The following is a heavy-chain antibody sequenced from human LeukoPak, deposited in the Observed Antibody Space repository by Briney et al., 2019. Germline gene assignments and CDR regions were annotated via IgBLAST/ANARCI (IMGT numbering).Heavy chain of an antibody. V-gene: IGHV1-18*01. J-gene: IGHJ4*02. CDR2: ISPYNGNT. CDR3: ARGGPFQSSSWTVYYFDY. Sequence: ASVKVSCKASGYTFTNYGVSWVRQAPGQGLAWMGWISPYNGNTNSAQKLQGRVTMTTDTSTSTAYMDLRSLRSDDTAVYYCARGGPFQSSSWTVYYFDYWGQGTLVTVSS. D-gene: IGHD6-13*01. CDR1: GYTFTNYG.